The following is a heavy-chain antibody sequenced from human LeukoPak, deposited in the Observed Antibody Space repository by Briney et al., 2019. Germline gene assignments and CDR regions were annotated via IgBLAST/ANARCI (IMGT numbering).Heavy chain of an antibody. V-gene: IGHV4-39*02. Sequence: PSETLSLTCTVSGGSISSSSYYWGWIRQPPGKGLEWIGSIYYSGSTYYNSSLKSRVTISVDTSKNQFSLKLSSVTAADTAVYYCAREVGSGSYFLYYMDVWGKGTTVTVSS. D-gene: IGHD3-10*01. CDR1: GGSISSSSYY. CDR2: IYYSGST. CDR3: AREVGSGSYFLYYMDV. J-gene: IGHJ6*03.